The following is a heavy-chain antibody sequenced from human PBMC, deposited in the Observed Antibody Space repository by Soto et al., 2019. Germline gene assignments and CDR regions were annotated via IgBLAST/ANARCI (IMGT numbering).Heavy chain of an antibody. CDR2: ISYDGSNK. J-gene: IGHJ4*02. Sequence: GGSLRLSCAASGFTFSSYGMHWVRQAPGKGLEWVAVISYDGSNKYYADSVKGRFTISRDNSKNTLYMQMNSLRAEETASYYCAKAFYYYDSSCPLDYWGQGTLVTVSS. CDR1: GFTFSSYG. V-gene: IGHV3-30*18. D-gene: IGHD3-22*01. CDR3: AKAFYYYDSSCPLDY.